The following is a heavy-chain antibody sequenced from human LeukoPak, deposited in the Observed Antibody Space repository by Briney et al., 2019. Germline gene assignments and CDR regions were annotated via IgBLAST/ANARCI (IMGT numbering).Heavy chain of an antibody. CDR1: GYTFTSYG. CDR3: ARVASSYYYGSGSYYIDY. CDR2: ISAYSGNT. D-gene: IGHD3-10*01. J-gene: IGHJ4*02. V-gene: IGHV1-18*04. Sequence: ASVKVSCKASGYTFTSYGISWVRQAPGQGLEWMGCISAYSGNTNYAQKLQGRVTMTTDTSTSTAYMELRSLRSDDTAVYYCARVASSYYYGSGSYYIDYWGQGTLVTVSS.